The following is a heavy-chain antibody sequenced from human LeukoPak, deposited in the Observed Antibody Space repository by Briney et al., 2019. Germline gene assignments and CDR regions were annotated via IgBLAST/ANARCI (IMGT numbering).Heavy chain of an antibody. CDR2: IYYSGST. V-gene: IGHV4-39*07. CDR1: GGSISSSSYY. D-gene: IGHD2-21*02. Sequence: PSETLSLTCTVSGGSISSSSYYWGWIRQPPGKGLEWIGSIYYSGSTYYNPSLKSRVTISVDTSKNQFSLKLSSVTAADTAVYYCARGHPDVVTRKLYYFDYWGQGTLVTVSS. CDR3: ARGHPDVVTRKLYYFDY. J-gene: IGHJ4*02.